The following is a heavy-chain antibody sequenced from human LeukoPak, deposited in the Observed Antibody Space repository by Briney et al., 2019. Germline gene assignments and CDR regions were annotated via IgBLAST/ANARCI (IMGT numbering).Heavy chain of an antibody. J-gene: IGHJ6*02. CDR3: ARDKGYCSSTSCRDYYYGMDV. Sequence: GWSLRLSCAAAGFSISNYWMSWVRQAPGEGMEWVANIKEGGSEKSYVCSVKGRFTIARDNAKISLYLQMNSLRAEDTAVYYCARDKGYCSSTSCRDYYYGMDVWGQGTTVTVSS. CDR1: GFSISNYW. CDR2: IKEGGSEK. D-gene: IGHD2-2*01. V-gene: IGHV3-7*03.